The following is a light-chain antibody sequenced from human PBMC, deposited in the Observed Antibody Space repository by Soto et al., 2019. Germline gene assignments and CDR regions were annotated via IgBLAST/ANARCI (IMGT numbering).Light chain of an antibody. J-gene: IGKJ4*01. CDR3: QQRSDWPRIT. CDR1: QSVRSY. Sequence: EIVLTQSPATLSLSPGERATLSCRASQSVRSYLAWYQQKPGQAPRLLMYGASNRATGIPARFSGSVSGTDFSLTISSLEPEDFAVYYCQQRSDWPRITFGGGTKVEIK. V-gene: IGKV3-11*01. CDR2: GAS.